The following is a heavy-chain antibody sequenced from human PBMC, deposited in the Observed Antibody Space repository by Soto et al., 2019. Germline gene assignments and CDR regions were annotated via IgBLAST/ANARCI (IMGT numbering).Heavy chain of an antibody. D-gene: IGHD2-21*02. CDR3: AFQRGLKPPDY. J-gene: IGHJ4*02. Sequence: PEGSLRLSCAASGFTFSSYGMHWVRQAPGKGLEWVAVISYDGSNKYYADSVKGRFTISRDNSKNTLYLQMNSLRAEDTAVYYCAFQRGLKPPDYWGQGTLVTVSS. CDR2: ISYDGSNK. CDR1: GFTFSSYG. V-gene: IGHV3-30*03.